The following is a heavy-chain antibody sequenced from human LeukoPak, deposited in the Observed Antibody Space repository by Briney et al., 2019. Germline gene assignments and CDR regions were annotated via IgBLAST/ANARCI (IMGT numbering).Heavy chain of an antibody. CDR3: ARGPLSSRTTWTWFDP. Sequence: SETLSLTCTVSGGSISPYYWTWIRQPPGKGLEWIGYVYYNGNTNYNPSLKSRITISVDTSKNQFSLRLKSVTATDTAVYYCARGPLSSRTTWTWFDPWGQGTLVTVSS. D-gene: IGHD3/OR15-3a*01. CDR1: GGSISPYY. CDR2: VYYNGNT. J-gene: IGHJ5*02. V-gene: IGHV4-59*01.